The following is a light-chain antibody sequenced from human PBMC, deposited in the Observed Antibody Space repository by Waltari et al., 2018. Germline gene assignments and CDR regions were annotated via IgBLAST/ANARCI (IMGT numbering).Light chain of an antibody. CDR2: DVN. Sequence: QSALTQPASVSGSPGQSIAISCTGSSTDVGGHYHVSWYQQYPRKAPSIVIFDVNNRPSGISNRFSGSQSGNTASLTISGLQAEDEADYYCSSYTTSRTYVFGSGTKVTVL. CDR1: STDVGGHYH. J-gene: IGLJ1*01. CDR3: SSYTTSRTYV. V-gene: IGLV2-14*01.